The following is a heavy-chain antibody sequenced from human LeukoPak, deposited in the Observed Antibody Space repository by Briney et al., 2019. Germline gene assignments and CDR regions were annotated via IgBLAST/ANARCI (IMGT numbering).Heavy chain of an antibody. J-gene: IGHJ3*02. CDR1: GGSISSGSYY. CDR3: ARLPPAATSFDI. D-gene: IGHD2-2*01. Sequence: SETLSLTCTVSGGSISSGSYYWSWIRQPAGKGLEWIGHIYISGRTNYNPSLKSRVTISLDTSKNQFSLKLSSVTAADTAVYYCARLPPAATSFDIWGQGTVVIVSS. CDR2: IYISGRT. V-gene: IGHV4-61*09.